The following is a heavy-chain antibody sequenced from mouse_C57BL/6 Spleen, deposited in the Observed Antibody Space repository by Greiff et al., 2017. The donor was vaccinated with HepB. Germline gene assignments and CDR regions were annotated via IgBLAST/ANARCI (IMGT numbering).Heavy chain of an antibody. CDR1: GFTFSSYG. Sequence: EVKLVESGGDLVKPGGSLKLSCAASGFTFSSYGMSWVRQTPDKRLEWVATISSGGSYTYYPDSVKGRFTISRDNAKNTLYLQMSSLKSEDTAMYYCGSSTVGEGAWFAYWGQGTLVTVSA. J-gene: IGHJ3*01. CDR3: GSSTVGEGAWFAY. CDR2: ISSGGSYT. D-gene: IGHD1-1*01. V-gene: IGHV5-6*01.